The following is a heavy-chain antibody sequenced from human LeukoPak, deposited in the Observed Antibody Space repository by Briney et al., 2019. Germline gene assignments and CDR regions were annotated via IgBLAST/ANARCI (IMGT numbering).Heavy chain of an antibody. D-gene: IGHD3-9*01. CDR1: GFTFSSHW. CDR3: ARVRLVYGVDY. J-gene: IGHJ4*02. CDR2: INQVGSEK. Sequence: PGGSLRLSCAASGFTFSSHWMTWVRLAAGKGLEWVANINQVGSEKYYVDSVKGRFTISRDNAKNSLYLQMNSLRAEDTAVYYCARVRLVYGVDYWGQGTLVTVSS. V-gene: IGHV3-7*01.